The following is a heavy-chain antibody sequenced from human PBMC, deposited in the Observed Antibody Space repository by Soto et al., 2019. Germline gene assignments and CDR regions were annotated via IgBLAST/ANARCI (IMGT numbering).Heavy chain of an antibody. CDR2: ISGSGGST. CDR3: AKGPNDYYYYGMDV. CDR1: GFTFSSYA. V-gene: IGHV3-23*01. J-gene: IGHJ6*02. D-gene: IGHD1-1*01. Sequence: GGSLRLSCAASGFTFSSYAMSWVRQAPGKGLEWVSAISGSGGSTYYADSVKGRFTISRDNSKNTLYLQMNSLRAEDTAVYYCAKGPNDYYYYGMDVWGQGTTVTVSS.